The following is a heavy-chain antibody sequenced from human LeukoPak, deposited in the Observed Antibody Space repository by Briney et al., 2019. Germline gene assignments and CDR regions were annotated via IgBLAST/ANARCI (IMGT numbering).Heavy chain of an antibody. Sequence: SGTLSLTCTVSGGSISSYYWSWIRQPPGKGLEWIGYIYYSGSTNYNPSLKSRVTISVDTSKNQFSLKLSSVTAADTAVYYCAGAWSGYSSFDYWGQGTLVTVSS. D-gene: IGHD3-3*01. CDR1: GGSISSYY. V-gene: IGHV4-59*01. CDR2: IYYSGST. J-gene: IGHJ4*02. CDR3: AGAWSGYSSFDY.